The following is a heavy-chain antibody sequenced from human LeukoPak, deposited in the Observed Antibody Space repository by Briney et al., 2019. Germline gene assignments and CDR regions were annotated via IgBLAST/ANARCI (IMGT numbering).Heavy chain of an antibody. CDR2: ISYSGST. Sequence: SETLSLTCTVSGGSITSSGHYWDWIRQPPGEGLEWIGDISYSGSTYYNPPLRSRVTMSVDTSKNQFSLKLTSVTVADTAVYYCARHQHQQPHDYWGQGTLVTVSS. CDR1: GGSITSSGHY. D-gene: IGHD6-13*01. V-gene: IGHV4-39*01. J-gene: IGHJ4*02. CDR3: ARHQHQQPHDY.